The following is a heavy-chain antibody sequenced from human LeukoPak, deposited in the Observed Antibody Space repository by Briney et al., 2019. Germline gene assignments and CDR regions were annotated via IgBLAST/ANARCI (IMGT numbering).Heavy chain of an antibody. CDR1: EFTFSSYW. V-gene: IGHV3-7*01. J-gene: IGHJ6*04. CDR2: INEDGRGT. D-gene: IGHD2-2*01. CDR3: ATRRCSIAACRASSYRCFDF. Sequence: GGSLRLSCAASEFTFSSYWMTWVRQAPGKGLEWVANINEDGRGTYYVDSVKGRFTISRDDAKNSVHLQMNSLRAEDTAVYYCATRRCSIAACRASSYRCFDFWGTGTTVTVSS.